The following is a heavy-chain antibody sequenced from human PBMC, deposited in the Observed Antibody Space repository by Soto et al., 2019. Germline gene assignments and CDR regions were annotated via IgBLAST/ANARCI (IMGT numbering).Heavy chain of an antibody. CDR1: GDSVSSNSAA. CDR3: ARGGIAAAGTPFDP. CDR2: TYYRSKWYN. J-gene: IGHJ5*02. Sequence: SEILSLTCAISGDSVSSNSAAWNWIRQSPSRGLEWLGRTYYRSKWYNDYAVSVKSRITINPDTSKNQFSLQLNSVTPEDTAVYYCARGGIAAAGTPFDPWGQGTLVTVSS. D-gene: IGHD6-13*01. V-gene: IGHV6-1*01.